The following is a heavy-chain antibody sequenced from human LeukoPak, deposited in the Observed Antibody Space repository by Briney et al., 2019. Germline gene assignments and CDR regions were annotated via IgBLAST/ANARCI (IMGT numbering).Heavy chain of an antibody. J-gene: IGHJ4*02. CDR1: GFTFSTYT. CDR3: ASQNPFHFDY. D-gene: IGHD2-21*01. V-gene: IGHV4-59*01. CDR2: IYYSGST. Sequence: KTGGSLRLSCAASGFTFSTYTMSWIRQPPGKGLEWIGYIYYSGSTNYNPSLKSRVTISVDTSKNQLSLKLSSVTAADTAVYYCASQNPFHFDYWGQGTLVTVSS.